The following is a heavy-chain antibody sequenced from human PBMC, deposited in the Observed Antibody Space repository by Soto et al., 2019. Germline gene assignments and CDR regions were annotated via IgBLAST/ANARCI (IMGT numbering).Heavy chain of an antibody. CDR2: INSDGSST. D-gene: IGHD6-19*01. J-gene: IGHJ4*02. CDR3: ARGAPIIAVAVDY. V-gene: IGHV3-74*01. Sequence: EVQLVESGGGLVQPGGSLRLSCAASGFTFSSYWMHWVRQAPGKGLVWVSRINSDGSSTSYADPVKGRFTISRDNAKNTLYLQMNSLRAEDTAVYYCARGAPIIAVAVDYWGQGTLVTVSS. CDR1: GFTFSSYW.